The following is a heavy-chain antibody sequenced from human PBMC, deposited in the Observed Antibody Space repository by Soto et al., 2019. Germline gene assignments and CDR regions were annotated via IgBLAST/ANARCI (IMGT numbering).Heavy chain of an antibody. Sequence: PGGSLRLSCAASGFSFNTYEMNWVRQAPGKGREWVSYISTSGSTIYYADSVKGRFTISRDNGKNSLYLQMNSLRAEDTAVYYCAYGGSCDYWGQGTQVTVSS. J-gene: IGHJ4*02. CDR1: GFSFNTYE. CDR2: ISTSGSTI. V-gene: IGHV3-48*03. D-gene: IGHD1-26*01. CDR3: AYGGSCDY.